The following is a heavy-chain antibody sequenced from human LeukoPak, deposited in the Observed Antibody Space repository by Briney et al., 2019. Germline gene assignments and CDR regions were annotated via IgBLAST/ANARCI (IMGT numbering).Heavy chain of an antibody. CDR2: ISDNGGTT. CDR1: GFNFRSYG. V-gene: IGHV3-64D*09. D-gene: IGHD1-20*01. Sequence: PGGSLRLSCSASGFNFRSYGLHWVRQAPGKGLEYVSAISDNGGTTHYADSVKGRFTISRDNSENTLYLQMSSLGAEDTAVYYCVKAGRNNWNPPGIDCWGQGTLVTVSS. CDR3: VKAGRNNWNPPGIDC. J-gene: IGHJ4*02.